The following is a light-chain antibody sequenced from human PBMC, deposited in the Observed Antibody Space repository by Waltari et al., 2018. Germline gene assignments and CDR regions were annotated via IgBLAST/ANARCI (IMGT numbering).Light chain of an antibody. V-gene: IGLV2-23*02. CDR3: FSDAGIGNWV. CDR1: SRDVGAFDL. J-gene: IGLJ2*01. CDR2: EVY. Sequence: QSALTQPDSVSGSPGQSITISCTATSRDVGAFDLFPWYQKHPGKAPKLIIYEVYKRPSGISNRFSGSKSGNTASLTISGLQAEDEADYYCFSDAGIGNWVFGGGTKLTVL.